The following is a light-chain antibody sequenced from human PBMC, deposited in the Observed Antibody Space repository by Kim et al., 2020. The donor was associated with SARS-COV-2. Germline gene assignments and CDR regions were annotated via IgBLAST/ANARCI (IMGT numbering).Light chain of an antibody. Sequence: GQRVTISCSGSRSNIGINFVYWHQLLPGTAPKLLIYRNNQRPSGVPDRFSGSTSGTSASLAISGLRSEDEADYYCAAWDDSLSGPVFGGGTQLTVL. CDR2: RNN. J-gene: IGLJ3*02. CDR3: AAWDDSLSGPV. V-gene: IGLV1-47*01. CDR1: RSNIGINF.